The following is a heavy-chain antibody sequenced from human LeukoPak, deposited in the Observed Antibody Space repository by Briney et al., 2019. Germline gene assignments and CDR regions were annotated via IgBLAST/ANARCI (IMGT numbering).Heavy chain of an antibody. CDR1: GFTVSSNH. CDR2: IYSGGST. Sequence: GGSLRLSCAASGFTVSSNHMSWVRQAPGKGLEWVSVIYSGGSTYYADSVKGRFTISRDNSKNTLYLQMNSLRAEDTAVYYCARLGSYIVVVEHWYFDLWGRGTLVTVSS. V-gene: IGHV3-53*01. CDR3: ARLGSYIVVVEHWYFDL. D-gene: IGHD2-2*01. J-gene: IGHJ2*01.